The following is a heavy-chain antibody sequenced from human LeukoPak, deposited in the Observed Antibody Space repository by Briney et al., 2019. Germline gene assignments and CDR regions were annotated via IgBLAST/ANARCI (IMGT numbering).Heavy chain of an antibody. CDR1: GCSISSGDY. Sequence: SETLSLTCTVSGCSISSGDYWDWIRQPPGKGLEWIGSIYHSGSTYYNSSLKSRVTISIDTSKNQFSLKLTSVTAADTAMYYCAREPTLTYYYYMDVWGKGTTVIVSS. J-gene: IGHJ6*03. CDR2: IYHSGST. D-gene: IGHD4-17*01. CDR3: AREPTLTYYYYMDV. V-gene: IGHV4-38-2*02.